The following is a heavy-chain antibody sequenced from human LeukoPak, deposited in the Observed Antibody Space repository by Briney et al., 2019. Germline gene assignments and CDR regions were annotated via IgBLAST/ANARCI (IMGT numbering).Heavy chain of an antibody. V-gene: IGHV3-21*01. J-gene: IGHJ4*02. CDR1: GFTFSTYS. D-gene: IGHD5-18*01. CDR2: ISSSSSYI. Sequence: GGSLRLSCAASGFTFSTYSMNWVRQAPGKGLEWVSSISSSSSYIYYADLVKGRFTISRDNAKNSLYLQMNSLRAEDTAVYYCARELRGYSYGPADYWGQGTLVTVSS. CDR3: ARELRGYSYGPADY.